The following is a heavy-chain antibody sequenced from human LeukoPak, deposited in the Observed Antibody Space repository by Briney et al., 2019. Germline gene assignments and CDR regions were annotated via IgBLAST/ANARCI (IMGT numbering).Heavy chain of an antibody. CDR1: GGSISSDY. D-gene: IGHD1-26*01. CDR2: IYYSGST. Sequence: SETLSLTCTVSGGSISSDYWRWIRQPPGKGLGWIGYIYYSGSTNYNPSLKSRVTISVATSKNQFSLKLSSVTAADTAVYCWASSRMESESYRYWGQGTLVTVSS. CDR3: ASSRMESESYRY. V-gene: IGHV4-59*01. J-gene: IGHJ4*02.